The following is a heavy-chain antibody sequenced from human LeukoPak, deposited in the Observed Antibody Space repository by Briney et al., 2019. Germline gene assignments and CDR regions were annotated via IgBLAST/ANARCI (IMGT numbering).Heavy chain of an antibody. CDR3: ARDPRVWDY. D-gene: IGHD3-16*01. CDR2: IYWNGADS. CDR1: GFTFDDYG. Sequence: GGSLRLSCAASGFTFDDYGMSWVRQVPGKGLEWVSGIYWNGADSRYADFVKGQFTISRDNAKNSLYLQMNSLRAEDTALYYCARDPRVWDYWGQGTLVTVSS. V-gene: IGHV3-20*04. J-gene: IGHJ4*02.